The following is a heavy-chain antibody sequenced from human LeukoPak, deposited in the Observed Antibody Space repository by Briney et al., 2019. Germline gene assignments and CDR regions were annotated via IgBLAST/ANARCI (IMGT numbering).Heavy chain of an antibody. J-gene: IGHJ3*02. CDR2: ISWNSGSI. Sequence: GRSLRLSCAASGFTFDDYAMHWVRQAPGKGLEWVSGISWNSGSIGYADSVKGRFTISRDNAKNSLYLQMNSLRAEDTALYYCAKVRVPAATLDAFDIWGQGTMVTVSS. CDR3: AKVRVPAATLDAFDI. D-gene: IGHD2-2*01. CDR1: GFTFDDYA. V-gene: IGHV3-9*01.